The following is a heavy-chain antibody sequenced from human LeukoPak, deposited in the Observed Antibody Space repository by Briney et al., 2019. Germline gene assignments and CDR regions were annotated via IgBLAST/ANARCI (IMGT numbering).Heavy chain of an antibody. Sequence: PGGSLRLSCAASGFTFSSNYMSWVRQAPGKGLEWVSVIYSGGSTYYADSVKGRFTISRDNSKNTLYLQMDSLRAEDTAVYYCARERSYSSGLEYYFDYWGQGTLVTVSS. V-gene: IGHV3-66*01. D-gene: IGHD6-19*01. CDR1: GFTFSSNY. CDR3: ARERSYSSGLEYYFDY. J-gene: IGHJ4*02. CDR2: IYSGGST.